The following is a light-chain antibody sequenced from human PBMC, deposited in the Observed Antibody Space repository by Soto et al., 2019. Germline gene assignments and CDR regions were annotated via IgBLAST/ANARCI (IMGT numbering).Light chain of an antibody. CDR3: CSHAGSHVI. Sequence: QSALTQPASVSGSPGQSITISCTGTTSDVGTYKFVSWYQQHPGIAPKLMIYEVSERPSGVSNRFSGSKSGNTASLTISGLQAEDEADYYCCSHAGSHVIFGGGTKVTAL. J-gene: IGLJ2*01. V-gene: IGLV2-23*02. CDR1: TSDVGTYKF. CDR2: EVS.